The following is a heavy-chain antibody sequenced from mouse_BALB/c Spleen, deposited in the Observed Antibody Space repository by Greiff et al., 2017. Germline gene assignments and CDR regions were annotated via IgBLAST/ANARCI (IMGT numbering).Heavy chain of an antibody. J-gene: IGHJ4*01. CDR3: ARSFSYAMDY. Sequence: QVQLKESGAELVRPGTSVKISCKASGYTFTNYWLGWVKQRPGHGLEWIGDIYPGGGYTNYNEKFKGKATLTADTSSSTAYMQLSSLTSEDSAVYFCARSFSYAMDYWGQGTSVTVSS. V-gene: IGHV1-63*02. CDR1: GYTFTNYW. CDR2: IYPGGGYT.